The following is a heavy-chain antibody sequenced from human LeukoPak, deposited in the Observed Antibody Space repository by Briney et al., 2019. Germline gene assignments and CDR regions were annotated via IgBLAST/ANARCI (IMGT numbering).Heavy chain of an antibody. V-gene: IGHV4-39*07. CDR1: DDSISSISFY. CDR3: VAYTSSLRWFDP. J-gene: IGHJ5*02. CDR2: IYYGGTT. D-gene: IGHD6-13*01. Sequence: PSETLSLTCTVSDDSISSISFYWGWIRQPPGKGLEWIGSIYYGGTTYYNSSLESRVTMSLDTSKKQFSLRLRSVTAADTAVYYCVAYTSSLRWFDPWGQGTLVIVSS.